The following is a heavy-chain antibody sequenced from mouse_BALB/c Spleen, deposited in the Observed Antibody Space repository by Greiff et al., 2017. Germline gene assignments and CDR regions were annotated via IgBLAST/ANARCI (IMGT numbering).Heavy chain of an antibody. J-gene: IGHJ4*01. CDR2: IDPANGHT. D-gene: IGHD2-2*01. CDR3: ASVTAGYAMDY. CDR1: GFNIQDTY. V-gene: IGHV14-3*02. Sequence: EVQLQQSGAELVQPGASVKLSCTASGFNIQDTYMHWAKQRPEQGLEWIGRIDPANGHTKYDPKFQGKATITADTSSNTAYLQLSSLTSEDTAVYYCASVTAGYAMDYWGQGTSVTVSS.